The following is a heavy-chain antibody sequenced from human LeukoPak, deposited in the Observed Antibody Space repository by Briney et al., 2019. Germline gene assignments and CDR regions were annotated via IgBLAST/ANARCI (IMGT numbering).Heavy chain of an antibody. J-gene: IGHJ4*02. CDR2: ISSSGSTI. V-gene: IGHV3-48*04. CDR1: GFTFSSYS. Sequence: GGSLRLSCAASGFTFSSYSMNWVRQAPGKGLEWVSYISSSGSTIYYADSVKGRFTISRDDAKNSLYLQMNSLRAEDTAVYYCARDLGPLTFDYWGQGTLVTVSS. CDR3: ARDLGPLTFDY.